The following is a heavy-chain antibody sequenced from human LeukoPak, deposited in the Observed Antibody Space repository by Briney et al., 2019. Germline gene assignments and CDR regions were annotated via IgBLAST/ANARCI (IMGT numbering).Heavy chain of an antibody. CDR1: GFTFSSYG. Sequence: PGGSLRLSCAASGFTFSSYGMHWVRQAPGKGLEWVAVISYDGSNKYYADSVKGRFTISRDNSKNTLYLQMNSLRAEDTAVYYCAKSGSGGSCYSDWGQGTLVTVSS. CDR3: AKSGSGGSCYSD. V-gene: IGHV3-30*18. D-gene: IGHD2-15*01. J-gene: IGHJ4*02. CDR2: ISYDGSNK.